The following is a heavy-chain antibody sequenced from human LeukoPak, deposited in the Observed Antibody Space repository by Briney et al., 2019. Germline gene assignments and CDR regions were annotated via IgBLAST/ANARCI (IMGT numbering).Heavy chain of an antibody. D-gene: IGHD4-17*01. J-gene: IGHJ4*02. CDR2: IIPIFGTA. V-gene: IGHV1-69*13. CDR3: ARSPGYGDYLYHFDY. Sequence: SVKVSCKASGGTFSSYAISWVRQAPGQGLEWMGGIIPIFGTANYAQKFQGRVTITADESTGTAYMELSSLRSEDTAVYYCARSPGYGDYLYHFDYWGQGTLVTVSS. CDR1: GGTFSSYA.